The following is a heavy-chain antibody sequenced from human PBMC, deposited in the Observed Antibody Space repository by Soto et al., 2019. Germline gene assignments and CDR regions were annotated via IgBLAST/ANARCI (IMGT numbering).Heavy chain of an antibody. CDR1: GFTFSSYA. Sequence: EVQLVESGGGLVQPGGSLRLSCAASGFTFSSYAMHWVRQAPGKGLEYVSAISSNGGSTYYANSVKGRFTISRDNSKNTLYLQMGSLRAEDMAVYYCARAIWETYGMDVWGQGTTVTVPS. J-gene: IGHJ6*02. D-gene: IGHD3-9*01. V-gene: IGHV3-64*01. CDR3: ARAIWETYGMDV. CDR2: ISSNGGST.